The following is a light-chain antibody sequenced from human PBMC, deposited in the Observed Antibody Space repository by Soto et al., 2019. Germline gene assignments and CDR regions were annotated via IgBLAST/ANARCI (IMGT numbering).Light chain of an antibody. CDR1: QSVSSY. Sequence: EIVLTQSPSTLSLSPGERATLSCRASQSVSSYLAWYQQKPGQAPRLLIYEASNRATGIPARFSGSGSGTDFTLTISSLEPEDSAVYYCQQRHMWPITFGQGTRLEIK. J-gene: IGKJ5*01. V-gene: IGKV3-11*01. CDR3: QQRHMWPIT. CDR2: EAS.